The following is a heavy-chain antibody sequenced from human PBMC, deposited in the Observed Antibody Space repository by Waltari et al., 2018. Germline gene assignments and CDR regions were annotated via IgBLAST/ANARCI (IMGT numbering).Heavy chain of an antibody. CDR3: AREGQQNFDY. Sequence: QVQLQESGPGLVKPSETLSLTCTVSGYSISSGYYWGWIRQPPGKGLEWIGGIYHSGSTYDNPSLKSRVTISVDTSKNQFSLKLSSVTAADTAVYYCAREGQQNFDYWGQGTLVTVSS. D-gene: IGHD6-13*01. CDR2: IYHSGST. J-gene: IGHJ4*02. CDR1: GYSISSGYY. V-gene: IGHV4-38-2*02.